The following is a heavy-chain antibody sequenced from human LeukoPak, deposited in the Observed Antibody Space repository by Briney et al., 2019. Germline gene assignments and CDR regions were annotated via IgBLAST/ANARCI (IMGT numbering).Heavy chain of an antibody. CDR1: GFIFNNYA. Sequence: GGSLRLSCAASGFIFNNYAMNWVRQAPGKGLEWLSYISSSSSTIYYADSVKGRFTISRDNAKESLYLQMSSLRAEDTAVYYCARDTDTNWFNPWGQGTLVTVSS. J-gene: IGHJ5*02. CDR2: ISSSSSTI. D-gene: IGHD2-8*02. CDR3: ARDTDTNWFNP. V-gene: IGHV3-48*01.